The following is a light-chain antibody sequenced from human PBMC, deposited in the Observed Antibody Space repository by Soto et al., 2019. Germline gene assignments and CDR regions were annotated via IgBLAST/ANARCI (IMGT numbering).Light chain of an antibody. CDR2: GAS. J-gene: IGKJ3*01. CDR3: HYYGSTPRT. V-gene: IGKV3-20*01. CDR1: QSVTNSH. Sequence: EIVLTQSPGSLSLSPGERATLSCRASQSVTNSHLAWYQQKPGQAPRLLIYGASRRAPGIPDRFSGRGFATEFTLTITRLEPEDFAVYYCHYYGSTPRTFGPWTKVDV.